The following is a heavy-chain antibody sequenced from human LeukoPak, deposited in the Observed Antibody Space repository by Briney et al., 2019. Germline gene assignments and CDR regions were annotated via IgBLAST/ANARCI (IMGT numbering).Heavy chain of an antibody. V-gene: IGHV3-53*05. CDR2: IYSGGST. J-gene: IGHJ5*02. Sequence: GGSLRLSCATSGFTVSSDYMSWVRQAPGKGLEWVSVIYSGGSTYYADSVKGRFTISRDKSKNTVYLQMNSLRFEDTAMYYCARNWFDPWGQGTLVTVSS. CDR3: ARNWFDP. CDR1: GFTVSSDY.